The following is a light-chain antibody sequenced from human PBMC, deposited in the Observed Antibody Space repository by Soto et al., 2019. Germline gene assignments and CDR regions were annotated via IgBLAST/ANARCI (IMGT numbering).Light chain of an antibody. J-gene: IGKJ4*01. Sequence: EIVLTQSPGTLSLSPLERATLSCRASQSVSNNYLAWYQQKPGQAPRLLIYDASSRATGIPDRFSGGGSGTDFTLTISRLEPEDFAVYYCQQFSSYPLTFGGGTKVDIK. CDR3: QQFSSYPLT. CDR1: QSVSNNY. CDR2: DAS. V-gene: IGKV3-20*01.